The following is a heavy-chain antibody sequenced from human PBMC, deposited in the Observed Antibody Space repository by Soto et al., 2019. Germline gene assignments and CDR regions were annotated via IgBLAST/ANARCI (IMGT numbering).Heavy chain of an antibody. CDR3: ARDRDCSSTSCRPGVTALTHYYYYYGMDV. Sequence: GASVKVSCKASGGTFSSYAISWVRQAPGQGLEWMGGIIPILGTANYAQKFQGRVTITADESTSTAYMELSSLRSEDTAVYYCARDRDCSSTSCRPGVTALTHYYYYYGMDVWGQGTTVTVSS. CDR2: IIPILGTA. CDR1: GGTFSSYA. V-gene: IGHV1-69*13. J-gene: IGHJ6*02. D-gene: IGHD2-2*01.